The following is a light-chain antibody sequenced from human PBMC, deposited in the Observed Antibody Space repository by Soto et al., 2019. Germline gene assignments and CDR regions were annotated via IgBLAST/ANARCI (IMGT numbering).Light chain of an antibody. CDR3: SSHAGVNNVV. CDR2: EVT. CDR1: SSDVGGYNY. Sequence: LTQPPSASGSPGQSVTISCTGTSSDVGGYNYVSWYQQHPGKAPKLMIYEVTKRPSGVPDRFSGSKSGNTASLTVSGLQAEDEADYYCSSHAGVNNVVFGGGTQLTVL. J-gene: IGLJ3*02. V-gene: IGLV2-8*01.